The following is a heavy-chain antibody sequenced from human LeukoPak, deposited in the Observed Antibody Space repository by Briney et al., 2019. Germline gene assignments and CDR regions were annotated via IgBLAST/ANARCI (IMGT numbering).Heavy chain of an antibody. CDR3: VRQRDYDILTGYEFDP. V-gene: IGHV5-51*01. Sequence: GESLKISCKGSGYSFTSYWIGWVRQMPGKGLEWMGIIHPADSDIRYSPSFQGQVTISADRSISTAYLQWSSLKASDTAMYYCVRQRDYDILTGYEFDPWGQGTLVTVSS. CDR1: GYSFTSYW. J-gene: IGHJ5*02. D-gene: IGHD3-9*01. CDR2: IHPADSDI.